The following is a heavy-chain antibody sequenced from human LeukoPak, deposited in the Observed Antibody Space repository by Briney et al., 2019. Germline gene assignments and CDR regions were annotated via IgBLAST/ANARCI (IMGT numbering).Heavy chain of an antibody. D-gene: IGHD4-17*01. CDR2: ISGSGSST. CDR1: GFTFSSYA. V-gene: IGHV3-23*01. J-gene: IGHJ4*02. Sequence: PGGSLRPSCAASGFTFSSYAMSWVRQAPGKGLEWVSVISGSGSSTNYADSVKGRFTISRDNSKNTLYLQMNSLRAEDTAVYYCAKDPLPSAVTTRTEPDYWGQGALVTVSS. CDR3: AKDPLPSAVTTRTEPDY.